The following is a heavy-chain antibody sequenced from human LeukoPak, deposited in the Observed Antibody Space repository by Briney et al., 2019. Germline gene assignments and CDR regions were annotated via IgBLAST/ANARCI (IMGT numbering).Heavy chain of an antibody. CDR3: ARGLGGPRLRY. CDR2: VHDSAGT. D-gene: IGHD3-16*01. J-gene: IGHJ4*02. Sequence: PSETLSLTCTVSGGSINKYYWSWIRQSPGKGLEWLGYVHDSAGTIYNPSLKSRVTISVGTSKTQFSLTVNSVTAADTAVYFCARGLGGPRLRYWGQGILVTVSA. V-gene: IGHV4-59*12. CDR1: GGSINKYY.